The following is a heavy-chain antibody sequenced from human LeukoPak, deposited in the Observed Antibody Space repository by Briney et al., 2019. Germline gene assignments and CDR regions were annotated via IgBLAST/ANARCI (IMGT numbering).Heavy chain of an antibody. CDR3: ARDNSGDGDYDYYFDY. Sequence: GGSLRLSCAASGFTFSSYAMHWVRQAPGKGLEYVSAISSNGGSTYYANSVKGRFTISRDNSKNTLYLQMGSLRAEDMAVYYCARDNSGDGDYDYYFDYWGQGTLVTVSS. V-gene: IGHV3-64*01. CDR1: GFTFSSYA. CDR2: ISSNGGST. D-gene: IGHD4-17*01. J-gene: IGHJ4*02.